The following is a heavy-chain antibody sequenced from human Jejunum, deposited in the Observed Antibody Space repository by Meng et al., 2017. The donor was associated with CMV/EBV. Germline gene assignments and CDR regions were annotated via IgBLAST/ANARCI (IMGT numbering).Heavy chain of an antibody. V-gene: IGHV1-2*02. CDR3: ARRGAIGGSFDY. CDR2: INPNSGGT. J-gene: IGHJ4*02. Sequence: ASGYIFSGYYLHWVRQAPGQGLEWMGWINPNSGGTTYAQNFQGSVTMTRDTSITTAYMELSRLRSDDTAIYFCARRGAIGGSFDYWGQGTLVTVSS. CDR1: GYIFSGYY. D-gene: IGHD6-25*01.